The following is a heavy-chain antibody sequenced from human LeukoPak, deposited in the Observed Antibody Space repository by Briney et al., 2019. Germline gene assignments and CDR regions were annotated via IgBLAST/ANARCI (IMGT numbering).Heavy chain of an antibody. CDR1: GGSISSTDNY. Sequence: SETLSLTCAVSGGSISSTDNYWGWIRQPPEKGLEWIGTISYSGSTYCNPSLKSRVTISIDTSKTHFSLRLSSVTAADTAVYYCARHFDYWGQGTLVTVSS. CDR3: ARHFDY. CDR2: ISYSGST. V-gene: IGHV4-39*01. J-gene: IGHJ4*02.